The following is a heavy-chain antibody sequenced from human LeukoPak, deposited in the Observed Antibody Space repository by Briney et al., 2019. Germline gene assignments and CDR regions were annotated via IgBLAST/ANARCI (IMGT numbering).Heavy chain of an antibody. V-gene: IGHV5-51*01. J-gene: IGHJ3*01. CDR1: GYSFTSDW. CDR3: ARRVSPRYSSSSALAFDV. Sequence: GEALKISCKASGYSFTSDWIGWVRQMSGKGLGWMGLIFPGDSDTTYSPSFQGLVTFSADKSISTAYLQWSSLKASDSAMYYCARRVSPRYSSSSALAFDVWGQGTMVTVSS. D-gene: IGHD6-6*01. CDR2: IFPGDSDT.